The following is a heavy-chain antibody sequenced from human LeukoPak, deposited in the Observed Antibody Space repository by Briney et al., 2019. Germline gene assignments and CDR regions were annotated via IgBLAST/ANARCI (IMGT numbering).Heavy chain of an antibody. D-gene: IGHD2-2*01. J-gene: IGHJ6*03. CDR2: INTSGGST. Sequence: ASVKVSCKASGYTFSSKYIDWVRQAPGQGSEGMGIINTSGGSTNYAQKLKGRVTINTDTSTRTVYMEMSRVRYEGTGVYYCARAPSSTSCYVGSCYYYYYMDVWGKGTTVTVSS. CDR1: GYTFSSKY. CDR3: ARAPSSTSCYVGSCYYYYYMDV. V-gene: IGHV1-46*04.